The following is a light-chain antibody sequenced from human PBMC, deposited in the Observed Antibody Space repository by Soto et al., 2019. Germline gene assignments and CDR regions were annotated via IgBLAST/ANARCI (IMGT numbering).Light chain of an antibody. CDR1: QGIRDD. V-gene: IGKV1-6*01. CDR3: LHDYEFPFT. J-gene: IGKJ3*01. Sequence: AIQMTQSPSSLSASVGDRVTITCRARQGIRDDLAWYQQKPGKAPKLLIYSASSLPSGVPSRFSGSGSGTDFTLTISSLQPEDFATYFCLHDYEFPFTFGPGTRVDI. CDR2: SAS.